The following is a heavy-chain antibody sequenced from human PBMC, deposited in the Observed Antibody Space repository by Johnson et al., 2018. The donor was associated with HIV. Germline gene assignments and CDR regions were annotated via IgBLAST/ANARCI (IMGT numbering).Heavy chain of an antibody. D-gene: IGHD5-18*01. Sequence: QVQLVESGGGVVQPGRSVRLSCAASGFTFSSYWMHWVRQAPGKGLVWVAVIWNSGSIGYADSVKGRFTISRDNAKNSLYLQMNSLRAEDTALYYCAREVGIQLWSSDAFDIWGQGTMVTVSS. V-gene: IGHV3-33*08. CDR2: IWNSGSI. CDR1: GFTFSSYW. J-gene: IGHJ3*02. CDR3: AREVGIQLWSSDAFDI.